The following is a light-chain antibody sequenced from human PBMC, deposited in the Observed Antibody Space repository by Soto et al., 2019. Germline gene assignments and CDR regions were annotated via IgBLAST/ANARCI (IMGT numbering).Light chain of an antibody. Sequence: DIVMTQSPLSLPVTPGGPASISCRSSQSLLHSNGYNYLDWYLQKPGQSPQLLIYLGSNRASGVPDRFSGSGSGTDFTLKISRVEAEDVGVYYCMQALQTPSFGQGTKVDI. V-gene: IGKV2-28*01. CDR3: MQALQTPS. J-gene: IGKJ1*01. CDR1: QSLLHSNGYNY. CDR2: LGS.